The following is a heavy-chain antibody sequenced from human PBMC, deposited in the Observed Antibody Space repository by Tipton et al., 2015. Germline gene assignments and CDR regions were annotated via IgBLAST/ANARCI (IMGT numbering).Heavy chain of an antibody. D-gene: IGHD6-13*01. CDR2: IYYSGST. J-gene: IGHJ5*02. CDR1: GGSINRSGYY. V-gene: IGHV4-31*03. CDR3: ARSYSSSWSWFDP. Sequence: TLSLTCTVSGGSINRSGYYWSWIRQHPGKGLEWIGYIYYSGSTYYNPSLRSRVTISVDTSKNQFSLKLSSVTAADTAVYYCARSYSSSWSWFDPWGQGTLVTVSS.